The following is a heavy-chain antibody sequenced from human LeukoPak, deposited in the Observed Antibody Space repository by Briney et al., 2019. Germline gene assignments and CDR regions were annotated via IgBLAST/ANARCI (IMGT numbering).Heavy chain of an antibody. V-gene: IGHV4-59*01. CDR2: IYYSGST. Sequence: PSETLSLTCTVSGGSISSDYWSWIRQPPGKGLEWIGYIYYSGSTNYNPSLKSRVTISVDTSKNQFSLKLSSVTAADTAVYYCARDLEGWGSSGYYPWFDPWGQGTLVTVSS. CDR1: GGSISSDY. D-gene: IGHD3-22*01. J-gene: IGHJ5*02. CDR3: ARDLEGWGSSGYYPWFDP.